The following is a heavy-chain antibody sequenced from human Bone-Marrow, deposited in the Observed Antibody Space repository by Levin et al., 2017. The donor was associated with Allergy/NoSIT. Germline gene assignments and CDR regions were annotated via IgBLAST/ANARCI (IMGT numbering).Heavy chain of an antibody. Sequence: SETLSLTCTVSGGSISGSDYHWSWIRQPPGKGLEWIAYIHYSGASYYNPSLRSRLSISLDMSNHQCSLSLSSVTAADTAVYFCAAITSAPHRFDPWGQGILVTVSS. CDR3: AAITSAPHRFDP. D-gene: IGHD1-14*01. CDR2: IHYSGAS. V-gene: IGHV4-30-4*01. CDR1: GGSISGSDYH. J-gene: IGHJ5*02.